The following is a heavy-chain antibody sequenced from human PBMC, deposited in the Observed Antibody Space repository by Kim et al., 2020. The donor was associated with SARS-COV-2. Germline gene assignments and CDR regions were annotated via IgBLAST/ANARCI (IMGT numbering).Heavy chain of an antibody. Sequence: GGSLRLSCTASGFTFGDYAMSWVRQAPGKGLEWVGCIRSKTYGGTTEYAAPVKGRFTISRDDSKSTLYLQMNSLKTEDTAVYYCTRDRLYAGGKVFDSLGQGTLITVSS. CDR3: TRDRLYAGGKVFDS. J-gene: IGHJ5*01. CDR2: IRSKTYGGTT. D-gene: IGHD2-8*02. V-gene: IGHV3-49*04. CDR1: GFTFGDYA.